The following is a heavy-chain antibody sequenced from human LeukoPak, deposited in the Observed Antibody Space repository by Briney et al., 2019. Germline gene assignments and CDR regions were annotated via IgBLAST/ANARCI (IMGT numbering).Heavy chain of an antibody. CDR1: GYSISSGYY. V-gene: IGHV4-38-2*01. J-gene: IGHJ4*02. Sequence: KPSETLSLTCAVSGYSISSGYYWGWIRQPPGKGLAWIGSIYHSGSTYYNPSLKSRVTISVDTSKNQFSLKLSSVTAADTAVYYCASRKNTLTGIDYWGQGTLVTVSS. CDR3: ASRKNTLTGIDY. CDR2: IYHSGST. D-gene: IGHD3-9*01.